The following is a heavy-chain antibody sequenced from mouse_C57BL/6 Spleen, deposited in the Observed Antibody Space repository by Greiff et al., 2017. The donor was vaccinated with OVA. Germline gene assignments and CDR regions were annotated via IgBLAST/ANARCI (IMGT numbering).Heavy chain of an antibody. J-gene: IGHJ2*01. CDR3: ARRWDVYFDY. Sequence: VQGVESGPELVKPGASVKISCKASGYAFSSSWMNWVKQRPGKGLEWIGRIYPGDGDTNYNGKFKGKATLTADKSSSTAYMQLSSLTSEDSAVYFCARRWDVYFDYWGQGTTLTVSS. CDR2: IYPGDGDT. CDR1: GYAFSSSW. D-gene: IGHD4-1*01. V-gene: IGHV1-82*01.